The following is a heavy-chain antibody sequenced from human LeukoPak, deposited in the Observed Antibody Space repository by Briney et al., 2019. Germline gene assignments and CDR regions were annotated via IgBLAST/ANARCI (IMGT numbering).Heavy chain of an antibody. D-gene: IGHD6-6*01. CDR1: GFTFSSYS. CDR3: ARAPMYGSSAFDY. CDR2: ISSSSSYI. V-gene: IGHV3-21*01. Sequence: PGGSLRLSCAASGFTFSSYSMNWVRQAPGKGLEWVSSISSSSSYIYYADSVKGRFTISRDNAKNSLYLQMNSLRAEDTAVYYCARAPMYGSSAFDYWGQGTLVTVSS. J-gene: IGHJ4*02.